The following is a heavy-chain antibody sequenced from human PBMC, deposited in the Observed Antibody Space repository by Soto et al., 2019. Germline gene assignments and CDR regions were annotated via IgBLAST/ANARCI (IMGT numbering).Heavy chain of an antibody. CDR2: IWYDGTIK. D-gene: IGHD6-25*01. Sequence: GGSLRLSCAASGFTFGTYGMHWVRQAPGKGLEWVSYIWYDGTIKYYADSVKGRFTISRDNSKNTLYLQMNSLRVEDTAVYYCAKDEGSGWPHSNMIDYWGQGTLVTVSS. CDR1: GFTFGTYG. V-gene: IGHV3-30*02. CDR3: AKDEGSGWPHSNMIDY. J-gene: IGHJ4*02.